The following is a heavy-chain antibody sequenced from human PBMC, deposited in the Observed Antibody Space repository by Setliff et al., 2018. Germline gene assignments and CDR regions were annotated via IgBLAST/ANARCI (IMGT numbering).Heavy chain of an antibody. V-gene: IGHV4-4*02. CDR3: ARSYSNSLEY. Sequence: WIGWVRQTPGKGLEWIGEINHSGKTNHKPSLKSRVTMSVDKSKNQFSLKLNSVTAADTAVYYCARSYSNSLEYWGQGTLVTVSS. J-gene: IGHJ4*02. CDR1: W. CDR2: INHSGKT. D-gene: IGHD4-4*01.